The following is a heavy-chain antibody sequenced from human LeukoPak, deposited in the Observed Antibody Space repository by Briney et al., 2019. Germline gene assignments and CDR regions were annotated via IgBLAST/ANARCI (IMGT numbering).Heavy chain of an antibody. CDR1: GGSLSSGDYY. Sequence: SQTLSLTCTVSGGSLSSGDYYWSWIRQPPGKGLEWIAYMYYSGSTYYNPSLKSRVTMSADTSKNQLSLKLSSVTAADTAVYYCARPYYYDSRIDPWGQGILVTVSS. J-gene: IGHJ5*02. V-gene: IGHV4-30-4*01. CDR3: ARPYYYDSRIDP. CDR2: MYYSGST. D-gene: IGHD3-22*01.